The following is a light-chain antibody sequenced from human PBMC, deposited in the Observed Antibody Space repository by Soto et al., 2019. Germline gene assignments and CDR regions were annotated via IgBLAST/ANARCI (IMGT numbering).Light chain of an antibody. CDR3: QQYTNWPPIT. V-gene: IGKV3-15*01. CDR2: GSS. CDR1: QSVDSN. J-gene: IGKJ5*01. Sequence: EIVMTQSPGTLSVSTGEGATLSCRASQSVDSNLAWYQQKPGQAPRLLIYGSSTRATGVPARFSGNGSGADFTLTISNLQSEDFAVYYGQQYTNWPPITFGQGTQLEIK.